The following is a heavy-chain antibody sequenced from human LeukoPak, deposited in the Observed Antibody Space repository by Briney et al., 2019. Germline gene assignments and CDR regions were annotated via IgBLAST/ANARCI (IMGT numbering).Heavy chain of an antibody. D-gene: IGHD3-3*01. V-gene: IGHV1-69*05. CDR3: AGITIFGVVLPDAFDI. J-gene: IGHJ3*02. CDR1: GGTFSSYA. CDR2: IIPIFGTA. Sequence: SVKVSCKASGGTFSSYAISWVRQAPGQGLEWMGGIIPIFGTANYAQKFQGRVTITTDESTSTAYMELSSLRSEDTAVYYCAGITIFGVVLPDAFDIWGQGTMVTVSS.